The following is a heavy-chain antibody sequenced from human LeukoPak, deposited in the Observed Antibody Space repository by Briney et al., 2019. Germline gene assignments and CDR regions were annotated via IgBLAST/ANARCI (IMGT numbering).Heavy chain of an antibody. D-gene: IGHD3-16*02. CDR1: GGTFSSYA. CDR2: TIPIFGTA. J-gene: IGHJ4*02. CDR3: ATLPLGEFSGQFDY. V-gene: IGHV1-69*06. Sequence: SVKVSCKASGGTFSSYAISWVRQAPGQGLEWMGGTIPIFGTANYAQKFQGRVTITADKSTSTAYMELSSLRSEDTAVYYCATLPLGEFSGQFDYWGQGTLVTVSS.